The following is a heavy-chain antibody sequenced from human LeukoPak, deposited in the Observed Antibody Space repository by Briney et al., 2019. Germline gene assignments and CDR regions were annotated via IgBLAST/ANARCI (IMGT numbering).Heavy chain of an antibody. CDR3: ARELGYCSGGSCH. D-gene: IGHD2-15*01. CDR2: IYSGGST. CDR1: GFTVSSNY. V-gene: IGHV3-66*02. J-gene: IGHJ4*02. Sequence: GGSLRLSCAASGFTVSSNYMSWVRQAPGKGLEWVSVIYSGGSTYYADSVKGRFTISRDNSKNTLYLQINSLRAEDTAVYYCARELGYCSGGSCHWGQGTLVTVSS.